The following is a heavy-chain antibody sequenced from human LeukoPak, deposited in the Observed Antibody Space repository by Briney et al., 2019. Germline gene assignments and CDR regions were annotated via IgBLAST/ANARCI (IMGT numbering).Heavy chain of an antibody. CDR1: GYTFTGYY. CDR2: INPNSGAT. V-gene: IGHV1-2*02. J-gene: IGHJ6*03. D-gene: IGHD3-3*01. CDR3: ARGYYDFWIAGFPPYYYYYYYMDA. Sequence: ASVKVSCKASGYTFTGYYMHWVRQAPGQGLEWMGWINPNSGATNYGQKFQGRVTMTRDTSISTAYMELSRLRSDDTAVYYCARGYYDFWIAGFPPYYYYYYYMDAWGKGTTVTVSS.